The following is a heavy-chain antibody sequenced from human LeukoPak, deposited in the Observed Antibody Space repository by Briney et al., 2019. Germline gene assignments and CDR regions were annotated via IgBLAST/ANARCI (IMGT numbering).Heavy chain of an antibody. Sequence: GGSLRLSCAASGFTFDDYGMSWVRQAPGKGLEWVSGINWNGGSTGYADSVKGRFTISRDNAKNSLCLQMNSLRAEDTALYYCARGIWGSEPGSAFDIWGQGTMVTVSS. CDR2: INWNGGST. D-gene: IGHD3-16*01. J-gene: IGHJ3*02. CDR1: GFTFDDYG. V-gene: IGHV3-20*04. CDR3: ARGIWGSEPGSAFDI.